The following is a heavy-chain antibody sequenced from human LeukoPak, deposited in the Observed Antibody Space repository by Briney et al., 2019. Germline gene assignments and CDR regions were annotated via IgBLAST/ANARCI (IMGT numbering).Heavy chain of an antibody. Sequence: GGSLRLSCAASAFTFSDYYMSWIRQAPGKGLEWVSYISNTGSTIYYADSVKGRFTISRDNAKNSLYLQMNVLRAEDTAVYYCARDQWGHSGSYYVDYWGQGTLVTVSS. CDR2: ISNTGSTI. CDR1: AFTFSDYY. V-gene: IGHV3-11*01. CDR3: ARDQWGHSGSYYVDY. D-gene: IGHD1-26*01. J-gene: IGHJ4*02.